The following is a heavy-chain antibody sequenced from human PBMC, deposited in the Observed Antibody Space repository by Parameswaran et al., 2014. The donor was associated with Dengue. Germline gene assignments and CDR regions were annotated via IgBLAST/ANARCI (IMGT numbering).Heavy chain of an antibody. J-gene: IGHJ3*02. Sequence: RWIRQPPGKGLEWIGYIYYSGSTNYNPSLKSRVTISVDTSKNQFSLKLSSVTAADTAVYYCARIPYGGNLSNAFDIWGQGTMVTVSS. D-gene: IGHD4-23*01. CDR2: IYYSGST. CDR3: ARIPYGGNLSNAFDI. V-gene: IGHV4-59*01.